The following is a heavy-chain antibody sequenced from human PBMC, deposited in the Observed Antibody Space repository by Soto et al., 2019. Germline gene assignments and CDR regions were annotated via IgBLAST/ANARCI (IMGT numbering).Heavy chain of an antibody. Sequence: VGSVRLSCASSVFTFSSYAMSCVRHSPGKWLEWVSAISGSGGSTYYADSVKGRFTISRDNSKNTLYLQMNSLRAEDTAVYYCAKEVVVVDATPMACGQGTLVTVSS. CDR3: AKEVVVVDATPMA. CDR2: ISGSGGST. CDR1: VFTFSSYA. D-gene: IGHD2-15*01. V-gene: IGHV3-23*01. J-gene: IGHJ5*02.